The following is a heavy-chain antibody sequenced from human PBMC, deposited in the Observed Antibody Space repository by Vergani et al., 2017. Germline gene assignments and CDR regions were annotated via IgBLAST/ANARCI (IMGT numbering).Heavy chain of an antibody. Sequence: EVQLLESGGGVVQPGRSLRLSCAASGFTFSSYWMSWVRQAPGKGLEWVANIKQDGSEKYYVDSVKGRFTISRDNAKNSLYLQMNSLRAEDTAVYYCARDEHDYYYYYMDVWGKGTTVTVSS. D-gene: IGHD2-21*01. J-gene: IGHJ6*03. CDR1: GFTFSSYW. CDR3: ARDEHDYYYYYMDV. V-gene: IGHV3-7*01. CDR2: IKQDGSEK.